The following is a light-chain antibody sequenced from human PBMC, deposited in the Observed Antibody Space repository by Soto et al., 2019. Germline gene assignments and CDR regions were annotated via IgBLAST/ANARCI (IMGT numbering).Light chain of an antibody. CDR3: QQYNNWPPLT. J-gene: IGKJ4*01. CDR1: QSVSSN. Sequence: EIVLTQSPATLSLSPGERATLSCRASQSVSSNLAWYQQKPGQAPRLLIYGASTRATGIPARFSGSGSGTEFTLTISSLQSEAFAVYYCQQYNNWPPLTFGGGKKVEIK. V-gene: IGKV3-15*01. CDR2: GAS.